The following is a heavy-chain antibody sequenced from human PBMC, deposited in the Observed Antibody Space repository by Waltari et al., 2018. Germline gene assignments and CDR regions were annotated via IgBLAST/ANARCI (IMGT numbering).Heavy chain of an antibody. V-gene: IGHV4-39*02. Sequence: QLQLQESGPGLLRPSETLSLTCTAAAGSISSTTDSWGWIRQPPGKGLEGIGSIPHTGSIYDTPSLKTRVTISADTSSQHLSLKLRSVTAADTALYYCARSVAARRINWFDPWGQGTLVTVSS. CDR1: AGSISSTTDS. D-gene: IGHD6-6*01. CDR3: ARSVAARRINWFDP. J-gene: IGHJ5*02. CDR2: IPHTGSI.